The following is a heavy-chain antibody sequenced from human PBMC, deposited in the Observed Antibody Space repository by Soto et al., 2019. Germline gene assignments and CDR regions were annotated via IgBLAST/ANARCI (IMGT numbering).Heavy chain of an antibody. J-gene: IGHJ4*02. Sequence: GGSLRLSCAASGFTFSGSAMHWVRQAPGKGLEWVGRIRSKANNYATAYAASVKGRFTISRDDSKNTAYLQMGSLRAEDTAAYYCAKAQLYSTSPLDYWGQGTLVTVSS. V-gene: IGHV3-73*01. CDR3: AKAQLYSTSPLDY. CDR1: GFTFSGSA. D-gene: IGHD6-6*01. CDR2: IRSKANNYAT.